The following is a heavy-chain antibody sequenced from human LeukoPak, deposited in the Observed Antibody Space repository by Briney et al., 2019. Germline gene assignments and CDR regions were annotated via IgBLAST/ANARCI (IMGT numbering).Heavy chain of an antibody. Sequence: ASVKVSCKASGYTFTGYYMHWVRQAPGQGLEWMGWINPNSGGTNYAQKFQGRVTMTRNTSISTAYMELSSLRSEDTAMYYCARGAAAGHFDYWGQGTLVTVSS. J-gene: IGHJ4*02. CDR1: GYTFTGYY. CDR3: ARGAAAGHFDY. V-gene: IGHV1-2*02. D-gene: IGHD6-13*01. CDR2: INPNSGGT.